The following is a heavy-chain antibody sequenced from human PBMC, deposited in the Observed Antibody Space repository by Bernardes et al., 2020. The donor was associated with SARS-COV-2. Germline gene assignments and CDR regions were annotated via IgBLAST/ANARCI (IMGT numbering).Heavy chain of an antibody. CDR1: GFTFSSYA. CDR3: AKDRGGSRWELLPIR. Sequence: SLRLSCAASGFTFSSYAMSLVRQAPGKGLEWVSAISGSGGSTYYADSVKGRFTISRDNSKNTLYLQMNSLRAEDTAVHYCAKDRGGSRWELLPIRWGQGTLVTVSS. J-gene: IGHJ4*02. CDR2: ISGSGGST. D-gene: IGHD1-26*01. V-gene: IGHV3-23*01.